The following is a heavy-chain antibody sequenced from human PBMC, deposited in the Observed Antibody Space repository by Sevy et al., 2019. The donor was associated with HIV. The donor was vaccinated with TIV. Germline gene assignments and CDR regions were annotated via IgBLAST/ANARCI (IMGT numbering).Heavy chain of an antibody. J-gene: IGHJ6*02. CDR1: GGSISSYY. V-gene: IGHV4-59*01. Sequence: SETLSLTCSVSGGSISSYYWSWIRQSPRKGLEWIGYIYNSETTKYNPSLMSRVTILLDTSKNQFSLKLSSVTAADTAVYYCVRAGGLVDFGVDVWGQGTTVTVSS. D-gene: IGHD3-3*01. CDR3: VRAGGLVDFGVDV. CDR2: IYNSETT.